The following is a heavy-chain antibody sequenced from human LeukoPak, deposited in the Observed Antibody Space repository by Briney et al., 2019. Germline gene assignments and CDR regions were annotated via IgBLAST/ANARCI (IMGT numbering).Heavy chain of an antibody. J-gene: IGHJ5*02. CDR2: MYYSGCTYSGST. CDR3: ARHDFYGGTYSGWCDP. Sequence: PSETLSLTCTVSGGSISSSNSYWGWIRQPPGKGLEWIGSMYYSGCTYSGSTYYNPSLRSRVTISVDTSKNQFSLKLSSVTAADTAVYYCARHDFYGGTYSGWCDPWGQGTLVAVSS. D-gene: IGHD4-23*01. V-gene: IGHV4-39*01. CDR1: GGSISSSNSY.